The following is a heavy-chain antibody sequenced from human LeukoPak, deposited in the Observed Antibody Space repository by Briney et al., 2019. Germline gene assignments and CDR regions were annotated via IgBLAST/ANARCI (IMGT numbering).Heavy chain of an antibody. J-gene: IGHJ5*02. CDR2: INPNSGGA. V-gene: IGHV1-2*02. Sequence: ASVKVSCKASGYTFTGYYIHWVRQAPGQGLEWVGWINPNSGGAKYAQKFQDRVTMTRDTSISTAYMGLSRLRSDDTAVYYCAKGRVVAGSKSLTYHWLDPWGQGALVTVSS. CDR3: AKGRVVAGSKSLTYHWLDP. D-gene: IGHD6-19*01. CDR1: GYTFTGYY.